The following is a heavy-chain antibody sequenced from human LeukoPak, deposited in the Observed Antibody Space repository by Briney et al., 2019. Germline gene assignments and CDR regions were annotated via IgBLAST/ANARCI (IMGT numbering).Heavy chain of an antibody. Sequence: GGSLRLSCATSGFSFSSYAMSWVRQAPGKGLEWVSAIAGSSVAAGRSSTYYADSVTGRFTISRDNSKNTLYLQMSSLRADDTAVYYCAKTSTITNFPWENWFDSWGQGTLVTVSS. CDR2: IAGSSVAAGRSST. CDR3: AKTSTITNFPWENWFDS. CDR1: GFSFSSYA. J-gene: IGHJ5*01. V-gene: IGHV3-23*01. D-gene: IGHD3-3*01.